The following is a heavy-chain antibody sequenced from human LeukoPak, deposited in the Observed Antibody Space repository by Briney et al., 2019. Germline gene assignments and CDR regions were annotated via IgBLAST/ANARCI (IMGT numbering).Heavy chain of an antibody. CDR3: ARVGPYYYYMDV. CDR2: IYYSGST. Sequence: SETLSLTCTVSGGSISSHYWSWIRQPPGKGLEWIGYIYYSGSTNYNPSLKSRVTISVDTSKNQFSLKLSSVTAADTAVYYCARVGPYYYYMDVWGKGTTVTVSS. J-gene: IGHJ6*03. V-gene: IGHV4-59*11. CDR1: GGSISSHY.